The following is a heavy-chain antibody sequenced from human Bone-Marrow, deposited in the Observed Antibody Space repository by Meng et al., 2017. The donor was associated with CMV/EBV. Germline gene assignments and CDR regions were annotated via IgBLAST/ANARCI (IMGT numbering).Heavy chain of an antibody. CDR2: IYYSGST. V-gene: IGHV4-59*01. CDR1: GGSISSYY. Sequence: SETLSLTCTVSGGSISSYYWSWNRQPPGKGLEWIGYIYYSGSTNYNPSLKSRVTISVDTSKNQFSLKLSSVTAADTAVYYGARALYCSSTICYLYAFDIWGQGTMVTVSS. D-gene: IGHD2-2*01. CDR3: ARALYCSSTICYLYAFDI. J-gene: IGHJ3*02.